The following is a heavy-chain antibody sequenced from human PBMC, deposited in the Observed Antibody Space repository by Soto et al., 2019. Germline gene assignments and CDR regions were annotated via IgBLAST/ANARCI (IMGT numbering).Heavy chain of an antibody. V-gene: IGHV4-34*01. J-gene: IGHJ6*02. CDR3: ARDNWNYYYGMDV. CDR1: GGSFSGYY. D-gene: IGHD3-3*01. CDR2: INHSGST. Sequence: ATLSLTCAVYGGSFSGYYWSWIRQPPGKGLEWIGEINHSGSTNYNPSLKSRVTISVDTSKNQFSLKLSSVTAADTAVYYCARDNWNYYYGMDVWGQGTTVTVSS.